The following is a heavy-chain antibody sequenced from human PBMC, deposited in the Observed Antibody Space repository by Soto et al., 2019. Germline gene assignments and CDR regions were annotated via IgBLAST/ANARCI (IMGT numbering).Heavy chain of an antibody. Sequence: SETLSLTCSVSGCSISSGGYYWTWIRKHPGKGLEWIGYNYYSGITYYNPSLKSRVTISLDTSKNQFSLKLSSVTAADTAVYYCARGSSIAGLYYGMDVWGQGTTVTVSS. CDR1: GCSISSGGYY. CDR2: NYYSGIT. D-gene: IGHD6-6*01. J-gene: IGHJ6*02. V-gene: IGHV4-31*03. CDR3: ARGSSIAGLYYGMDV.